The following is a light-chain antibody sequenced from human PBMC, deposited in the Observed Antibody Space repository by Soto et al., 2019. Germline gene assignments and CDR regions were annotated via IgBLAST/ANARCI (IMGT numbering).Light chain of an antibody. J-gene: IGKJ1*01. V-gene: IGKV1-5*01. Sequence: DIQMTQSPSTLSASVGDRVTITCRASQTSSSWLAWYQQKPGKAPNLLIFDASSLHSEVPSRFTGSGSGTEFTLSISSLQPDDFATYYCQQYHTYTRTFGQGTKVEI. CDR2: DAS. CDR3: QQYHTYTRT. CDR1: QTSSSW.